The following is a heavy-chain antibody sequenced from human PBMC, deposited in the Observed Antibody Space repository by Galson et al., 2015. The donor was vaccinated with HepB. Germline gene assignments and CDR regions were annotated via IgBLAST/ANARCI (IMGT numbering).Heavy chain of an antibody. Sequence: LSLTCTVSGGSISSYYWSWIRQPPGKGLEWIGYIYYSGSTNYNPSLKSRVTISVDTSKNQFSLKLSSVTAADTAVYYCARDRYSGYETPPCYFDYWGQGTLVTVSS. CDR1: GGSISSYY. CDR2: IYYSGST. D-gene: IGHD5-12*01. J-gene: IGHJ4*02. V-gene: IGHV4-59*01. CDR3: ARDRYSGYETPPCYFDY.